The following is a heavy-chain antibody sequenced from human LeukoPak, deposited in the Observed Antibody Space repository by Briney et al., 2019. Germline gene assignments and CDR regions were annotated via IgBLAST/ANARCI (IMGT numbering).Heavy chain of an antibody. J-gene: IGHJ4*02. CDR3: ARASNFDWLPIDY. V-gene: IGHV1-46*02. D-gene: IGHD3-9*01. Sequence: ASVKVSCKASGYTFNNYNIHWLRQAPGQGLEWMGIVNPGGDSTNYAQDFQGRLTLTGDTSTSTAYMELSSLRSEDTAVYYCARASNFDWLPIDYWGQGTLVTVSS. CDR1: GYTFNNYN. CDR2: VNPGGDST.